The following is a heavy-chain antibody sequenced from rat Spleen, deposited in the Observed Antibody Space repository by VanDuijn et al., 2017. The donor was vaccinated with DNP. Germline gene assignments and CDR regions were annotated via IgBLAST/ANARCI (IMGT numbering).Heavy chain of an antibody. CDR1: GFTFSDYN. CDR2: ITSSGGST. CDR3: ARWGGPGYFDY. V-gene: IGHV5-7*01. J-gene: IGHJ2*01. D-gene: IGHD1-4*01. Sequence: EVQLVESGGGLVQPGRSLKLSCAASGFTFSDYNMAWVRQAPKKGLEWVATITSSGGSTYYPDSVKGRFTISRDKTRNSLSLQMNSLRSEDTATYYCARWGGPGYFDYWGQGVMVTVSS.